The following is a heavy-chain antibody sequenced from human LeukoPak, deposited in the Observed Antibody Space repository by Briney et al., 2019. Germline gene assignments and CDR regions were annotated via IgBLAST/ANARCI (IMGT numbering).Heavy chain of an antibody. Sequence: SETLSLTCAVYGGSFSGYYWSWIRQPPGKGLEWIGEINHSGSTNYNPSLKSRVTISVDTSKNQFSLKLSSVTAADTAVYYCARGRKLVVWSQGTLVTVSS. CDR1: GGSFSGYY. CDR3: ARGRKLVV. CDR2: INHSGST. V-gene: IGHV4-34*01. D-gene: IGHD2-15*01. J-gene: IGHJ4*02.